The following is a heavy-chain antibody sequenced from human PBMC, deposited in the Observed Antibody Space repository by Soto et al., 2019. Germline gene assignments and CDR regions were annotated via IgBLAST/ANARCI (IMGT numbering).Heavy chain of an antibody. CDR1: GLTVSSNY. D-gene: IGHD2-15*01. CDR2: IYSGGNT. CDR3: AGLASRAVVTRDY. Sequence: EVQLVESGGGLVQPGGSLRLSCAASGLTVSSNYMSWVRQAPGKGLEWVSAIYSGGNTYYAYSVKGRFTISRDNSKNTLYLQMNSLRVEDTAVYYCAGLASRAVVTRDYWGQGTLVTVSS. J-gene: IGHJ4*02. V-gene: IGHV3-66*01.